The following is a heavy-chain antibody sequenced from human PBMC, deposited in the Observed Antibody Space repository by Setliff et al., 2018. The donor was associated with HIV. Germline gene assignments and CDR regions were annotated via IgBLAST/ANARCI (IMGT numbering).Heavy chain of an antibody. CDR2: IYTTGTT. J-gene: IGHJ4*02. CDR1: GDSISSGSYY. D-gene: IGHD3-16*01. CDR3: ARLKSGSLGGYVDY. Sequence: SETLSLTCTVSGDSISSGSYYWSWIRQPAGKGLEWIGRIYTTGTTDYNPSLKTRVSMSIDTSKNQFSLKLSSVTAADTAVYYCARLKSGSLGGYVDYWGQGTLVTVSS. V-gene: IGHV4-61*02.